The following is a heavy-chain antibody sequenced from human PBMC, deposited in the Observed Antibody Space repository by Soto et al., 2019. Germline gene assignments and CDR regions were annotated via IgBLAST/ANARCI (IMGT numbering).Heavy chain of an antibody. V-gene: IGHV1-69*06. CDR2: IIPIFGTT. D-gene: IGHD3-22*01. J-gene: IGHJ5*02. Sequence: SVKVSCKASGGTFGSDAITWVRQAPGQGLEWVGRIIPIFGTTNYAQNLQGRATISADKSTLTSYMELHSLTSDDTALYYCARDRTDSGYYTNWLDPWGQGTQVTVSS. CDR1: GGTFGSDA. CDR3: ARDRTDSGYYTNWLDP.